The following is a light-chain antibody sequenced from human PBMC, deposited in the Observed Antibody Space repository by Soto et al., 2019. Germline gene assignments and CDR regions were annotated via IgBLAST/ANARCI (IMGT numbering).Light chain of an antibody. CDR3: QQYNGYYRT. J-gene: IGKJ2*01. Sequence: DIQMTQSPSTLSASVGDRVTITCRASQSISRWLAWHQQKPGKAPKLLIYDASSLESGVPSRFSGSGSGTEFTLTISSLQPDDFATYYCQQYNGYYRTFGQGTKLEIK. CDR2: DAS. CDR1: QSISRW. V-gene: IGKV1-5*01.